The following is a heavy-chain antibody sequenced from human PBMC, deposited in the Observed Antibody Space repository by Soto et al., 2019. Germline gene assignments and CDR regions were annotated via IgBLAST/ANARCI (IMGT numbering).Heavy chain of an antibody. Sequence: PGGALRLSCAASGFTFSSYAMSWVRQAPGKGLEWVAAISGSGGRTYYADSVKGRFTISRNNTKNTLYLQMNSLRAEETAVYYCVTARVGYDFWSGYRYCMDVWGQGTTVTVSS. CDR2: ISGSGGRT. J-gene: IGHJ6*02. V-gene: IGHV3-23*01. CDR1: GFTFSSYA. D-gene: IGHD3-3*01. CDR3: VTARVGYDFWSGYRYCMDV.